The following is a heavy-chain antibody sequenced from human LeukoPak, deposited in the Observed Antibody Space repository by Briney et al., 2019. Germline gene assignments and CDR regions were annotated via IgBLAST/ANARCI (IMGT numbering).Heavy chain of an antibody. V-gene: IGHV3-7*01. CDR3: ARDLCSPPDV. D-gene: IGHD2-21*01. Sequence: QPGGSLRLSCVVSGFNFHNYWMTWVRQAPGKGLEWLAIINPDGSETSYEDSVKGRFIVSRDNDNNSLSLDLTSVRAEDTALYYCARDLCSPPDVWGQGTSVTVSS. CDR1: GFNFHNYW. CDR2: INPDGSET. J-gene: IGHJ6*02.